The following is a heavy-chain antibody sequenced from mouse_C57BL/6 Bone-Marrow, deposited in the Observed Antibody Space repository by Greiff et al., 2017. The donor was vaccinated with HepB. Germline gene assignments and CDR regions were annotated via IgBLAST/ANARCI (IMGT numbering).Heavy chain of an antibody. V-gene: IGHV1-82*01. CDR1: GYAFSSSW. D-gene: IGHD2-2*01. Sequence: QVQLQQSGPELVKPGASVKISCKASGYAFSSSWMNWVKQRPGKGLEWIGRIYPGDGDTNYNGKFKGKATLTADKSSNTAYMQRSSLTSEDTAVYCCAREGYDPDYWGQGTTLTVSS. CDR3: AREGYDPDY. CDR2: IYPGDGDT. J-gene: IGHJ2*01.